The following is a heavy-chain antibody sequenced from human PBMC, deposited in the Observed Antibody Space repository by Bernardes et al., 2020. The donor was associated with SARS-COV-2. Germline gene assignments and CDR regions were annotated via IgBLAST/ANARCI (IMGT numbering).Heavy chain of an antibody. CDR2: INWNSGSI. J-gene: IGHJ6*02. CDR1: GFTFGDYA. V-gene: IGHV3-9*01. CDR3: AKDCPQSTSCYGGYYYGMDV. Sequence: GGSLRLSCAASGFTFGDYAMHWVRQAPGKGLEWVSGINWNSGSIGYADSVKGRFIISRDNAKNSLYLQMNSLRAEDTALYYCAKDCPQSTSCYGGYYYGMDVWGQGTTVTVSS. D-gene: IGHD2-2*01.